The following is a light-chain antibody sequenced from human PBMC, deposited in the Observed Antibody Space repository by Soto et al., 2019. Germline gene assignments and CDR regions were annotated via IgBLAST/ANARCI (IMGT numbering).Light chain of an antibody. J-gene: IGLJ1*01. CDR1: SSDVGSYDH. CDR3: ISYTGSSTSYV. CDR2: AVS. Sequence: QSALPQPASVSGSPGQSITISCSGTSSDVGSYDHVAWYQQFPGKTPKLMIYAVSNRPSGVSNRFSGSKSGNTASLTISGLQAEDEADYYCISYTGSSTSYVFGTGTKVTVL. V-gene: IGLV2-14*01.